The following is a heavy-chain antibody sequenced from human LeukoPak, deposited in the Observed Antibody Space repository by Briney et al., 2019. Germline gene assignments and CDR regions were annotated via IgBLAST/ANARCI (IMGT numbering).Heavy chain of an antibody. J-gene: IGHJ4*02. D-gene: IGHD2-15*01. CDR1: GFTFSSYS. CDR2: FSPDGI. V-gene: IGHV3-23*01. CDR3: AKDYARGGCSLAHCNPIDS. Sequence: GGSLRLSCAASGFTFSSYSMTWVRQAPGKGLEWVSTFSPDGIHYADSVKGRFAISRDDSMSTLFLQMNSLRAEDTAIYYCAKDYARGGCSLAHCNPIDSWGQGTLVTVSS.